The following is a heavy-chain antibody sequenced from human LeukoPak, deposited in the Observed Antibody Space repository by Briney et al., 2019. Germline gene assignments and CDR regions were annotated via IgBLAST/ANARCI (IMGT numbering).Heavy chain of an antibody. CDR2: IKQDGSEK. CDR1: GFTFSSYW. V-gene: IGHV3-7*01. CDR3: ARDRGDVLLWFGELSR. Sequence: GGSLRLSCAASGFTFSSYWMSWVRQAPGKGLEWVANIKQDGSEKYYVDSVKGRFTISRDNAKNSLYLQMNSLRAEDTAVYYCARDRGDVLLWFGELSRWGQGTLVTVSS. D-gene: IGHD3-10*01. J-gene: IGHJ4*02.